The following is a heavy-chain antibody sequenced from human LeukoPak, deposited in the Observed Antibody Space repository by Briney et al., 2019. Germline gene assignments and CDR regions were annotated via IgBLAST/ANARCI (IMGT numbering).Heavy chain of an antibody. CDR2: INTNTGNP. Sequence: WASVKVSCKASGYTFTSYAMNWVRQAPGQGLEWMGWINTNTGNPTYAQGFTGRFVFSLDTSVSTAYLQISSLKAEDTAVYYCARANYDILTGYDDAFDIWGKGTTVTVSS. J-gene: IGHJ3*02. V-gene: IGHV7-4-1*02. CDR1: GYTFTSYA. D-gene: IGHD3-9*01. CDR3: ARANYDILTGYDDAFDI.